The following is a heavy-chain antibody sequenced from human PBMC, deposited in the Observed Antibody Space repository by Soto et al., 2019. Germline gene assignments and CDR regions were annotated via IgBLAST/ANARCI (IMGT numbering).Heavy chain of an antibody. D-gene: IGHD3-3*01. CDR3: ARDYITIFGVVKTRHYYYMDV. CDR2: ISSSSSYI. J-gene: IGHJ6*03. CDR1: GFTFSSYS. V-gene: IGHV3-21*01. Sequence: PGGSLRLSCAASGFTFSSYSMNWVRQAPGKGLEWVSSISSSSSYIYYADSVKGRFTISRDNAKNSLYLQMNSLRAEDTAVYYCARDYITIFGVVKTRHYYYMDVWTKGTSVTGSS.